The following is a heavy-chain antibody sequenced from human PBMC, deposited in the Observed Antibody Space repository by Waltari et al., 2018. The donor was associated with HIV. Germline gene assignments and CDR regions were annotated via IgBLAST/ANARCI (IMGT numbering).Heavy chain of an antibody. J-gene: IGHJ6*02. CDR2: LRYDGMDE. CDR1: GFSFSSYA. CDR3: AKAPNVIQPSYYYYGMDV. Sequence: QVQLVESGGGAVQPGGSLTLSCAASGFSFSSYAMQWVRQSPGKGLEWVAFLRYDGMDECYSESVKGRFTISRDNFKNTLYLQMNSLRVEDTAVYYCAKAPNVIQPSYYYYGMDVWGQGTTVTVPS. V-gene: IGHV3-30*02.